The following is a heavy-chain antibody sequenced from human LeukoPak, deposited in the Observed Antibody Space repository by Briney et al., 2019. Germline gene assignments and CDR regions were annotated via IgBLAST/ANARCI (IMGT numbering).Heavy chain of an antibody. CDR1: GFTFSGYW. V-gene: IGHV3-74*01. CDR3: ARTFAAAHIDY. J-gene: IGHJ4*02. D-gene: IGHD2-15*01. CDR2: IKSDGSST. Sequence: PGGSLRLSCAASGFTFSGYWMHWVRQAPGKGLVWVSRIKSDGSSTTYADSVKGRFTISRDNAKNMLYLEMNSLRAEDTAVYYCARTFAAAHIDYWGQGTLVTVSS.